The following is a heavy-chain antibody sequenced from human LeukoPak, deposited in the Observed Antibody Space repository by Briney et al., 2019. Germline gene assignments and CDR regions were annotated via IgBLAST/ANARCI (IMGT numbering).Heavy chain of an antibody. D-gene: IGHD1-26*01. Sequence: SETLSLTCTVSGASISSYYWSWIRQPPGKGLEWIGYIYYSGSTNYNPSLKSRVTISVDTSKNQFSLRLTSVTAADSAVYYCARQASGSYFFDYWGQGALVTVSS. CDR3: ARQASGSYFFDY. V-gene: IGHV4-59*08. J-gene: IGHJ4*02. CDR2: IYYSGST. CDR1: GASISSYY.